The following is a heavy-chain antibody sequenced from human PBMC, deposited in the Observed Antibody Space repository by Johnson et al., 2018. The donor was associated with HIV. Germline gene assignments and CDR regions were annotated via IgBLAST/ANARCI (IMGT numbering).Heavy chain of an antibody. Sequence: VRLVESGGDLVQPGGSLRLSCAASGFSFSNFDMHWVRQDIGLRLEWVSGIVTAGNTYYAGSVKGRFTISRENAKNSLYLQVKSLTAGDSALYYCARGSYDGDAFDIWGRGTMVTVSS. CDR3: ARGSYDGDAFDI. CDR2: IVTAGNT. V-gene: IGHV3-13*01. D-gene: IGHD5-12*01. J-gene: IGHJ3*02. CDR1: GFSFSNFD.